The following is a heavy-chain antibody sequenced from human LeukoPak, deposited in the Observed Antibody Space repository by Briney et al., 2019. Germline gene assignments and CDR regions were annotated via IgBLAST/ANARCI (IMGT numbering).Heavy chain of an antibody. CDR3: ARAHSGGIAAQLYYFDY. V-gene: IGHV3-30*03. D-gene: IGHD6-13*01. J-gene: IGHJ4*02. CDR2: ISYDGSNK. Sequence: GGSLRLSCAASGFTFSSYGMHWVRQAPGKGLEWVAVISYDGSNKYYADSVKGRFTISRDNSKNTLYLQMNSLRAEDTAVYYCARAHSGGIAAQLYYFDYWGQGTLVTVSS. CDR1: GFTFSSYG.